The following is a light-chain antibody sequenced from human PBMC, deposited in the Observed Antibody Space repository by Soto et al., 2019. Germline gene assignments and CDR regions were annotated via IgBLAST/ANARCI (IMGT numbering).Light chain of an antibody. J-gene: IGKJ1*01. CDR3: HQDFNIPWT. V-gene: IGKV3D-7*01. CDR2: GTS. Sequence: EIVLTQSPVTLSLSPRERATLSCRASQTVSSLYLSLFQQKPGQIPTLLIYGTSTGATGIKVRFSGTGSGTDFTLPIRTIPPEDFALNFWHQDFNIPWTLGQETKVDIK. CDR1: QTVSSLY.